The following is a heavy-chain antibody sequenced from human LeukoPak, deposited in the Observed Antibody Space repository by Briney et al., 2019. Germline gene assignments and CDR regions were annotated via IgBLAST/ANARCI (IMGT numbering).Heavy chain of an antibody. CDR2: IYHSGST. CDR3: ARRYSNYFFDC. J-gene: IGHJ4*02. CDR1: AYSITSGYY. D-gene: IGHD4-11*01. Sequence: SETLSLTCGVSAYSITSGYYWAWIRQPPGKGLEWIGNIYHSGSTYYNPSLKSRVTISVDTSKNQFSLKLSSVTAADTAVYYCARRYSNYFFDCWGQGTLVTVSS. V-gene: IGHV4-38-2*01.